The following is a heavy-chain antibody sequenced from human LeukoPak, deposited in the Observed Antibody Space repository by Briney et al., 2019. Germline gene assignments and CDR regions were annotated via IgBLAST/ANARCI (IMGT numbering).Heavy chain of an antibody. CDR3: ARRVGPTTQWFDP. Sequence: GGSLRLSCAASGLTVSSNYMSWVRQAPRKGLEWVSVIYSDGRTFYADSVKGWFTISRDNSKNTLYLQMNSLRAEDTAVYYCARRVGPTTQWFDPWGQGTLVTVSS. CDR1: GLTVSSNY. J-gene: IGHJ5*02. D-gene: IGHD1-26*01. V-gene: IGHV3-66*02. CDR2: IYSDGRT.